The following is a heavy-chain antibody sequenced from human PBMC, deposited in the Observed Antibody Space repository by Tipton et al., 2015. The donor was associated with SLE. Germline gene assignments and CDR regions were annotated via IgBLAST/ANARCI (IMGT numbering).Heavy chain of an antibody. Sequence: TLSLTCTVSGGSISSSSYYWGWIRQPPGKGLEWIGSIYYSGSTYYNPSLKSRVTISVDTSKNQFSLKLSSVTAADTAVYYCARGVLGPDYWGQGTLVTVSS. J-gene: IGHJ4*02. CDR2: IYYSGST. CDR1: GGSISSSSYY. CDR3: ARGVLGPDY. V-gene: IGHV4-39*07.